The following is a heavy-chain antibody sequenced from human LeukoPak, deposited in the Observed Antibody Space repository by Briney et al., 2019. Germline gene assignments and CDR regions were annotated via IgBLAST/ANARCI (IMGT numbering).Heavy chain of an antibody. CDR1: GFTFSSYA. V-gene: IGHV3-23*01. CDR2: ISGSGGST. Sequence: GRSLRLSCAASGFTFSSYAMSLVRQAPGKGLEWVSAISGSGGSTYYADSVKGRFTISRDNSKNTLYLQMNSLRAEDTAVYYCAKEVEYSSSSLPFTWGQGTLVTVSS. CDR3: AKEVEYSSSSLPFT. J-gene: IGHJ5*02. D-gene: IGHD6-6*01.